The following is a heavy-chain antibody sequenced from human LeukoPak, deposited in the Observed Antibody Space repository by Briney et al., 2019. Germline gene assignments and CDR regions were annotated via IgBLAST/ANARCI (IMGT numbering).Heavy chain of an antibody. J-gene: IGHJ4*02. Sequence: GASVKVSCKASGYTFTSYYMHWVRQAPGQGLEWMGIINPSGGSTSYAQKFQGRVTMTTDTSTSTAYMELRSLRSDDTAVYYCARGSLPDYYDSSAQEWDYWGQGTLVTVSS. CDR1: GYTFTSYY. CDR3: ARGSLPDYYDSSAQEWDY. CDR2: INPSGGST. D-gene: IGHD3-22*01. V-gene: IGHV1-46*01.